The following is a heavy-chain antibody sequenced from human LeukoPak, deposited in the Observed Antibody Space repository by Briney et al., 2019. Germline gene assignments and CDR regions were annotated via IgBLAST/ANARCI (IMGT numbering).Heavy chain of an antibody. J-gene: IGHJ5*02. CDR2: ITGSGGST. CDR1: GFTFSTYA. CDR3: ATMAADWFDP. Sequence: PGGSLRLSCAASGFTFSTYAMSWVRQAPGKGLEWVSAITGSGGSTFYSDSVKGRFTISRDNSKNTLYLQMNSLRAEDTAVYYCATMAADWFDPWGQGTLVTVST. D-gene: IGHD6-13*01. V-gene: IGHV3-23*01.